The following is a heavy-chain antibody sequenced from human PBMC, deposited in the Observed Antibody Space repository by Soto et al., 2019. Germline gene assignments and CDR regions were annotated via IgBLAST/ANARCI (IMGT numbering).Heavy chain of an antibody. J-gene: IGHJ4*02. CDR2: ISYDGSNK. Sequence: QVQLVESGGGVVQPGRSLRLSCAASGFTFSSYAMHWVRQAPGKGLEWVAVISYDGSNKYYGDSVKGRFTISRDNSKNTLYLQMNSLRAEDTAVYYCARGLITMVRGVMGDYWGQGTLVTVSS. CDR1: GFTFSSYA. V-gene: IGHV3-30-3*01. CDR3: ARGLITMVRGVMGDY. D-gene: IGHD3-10*01.